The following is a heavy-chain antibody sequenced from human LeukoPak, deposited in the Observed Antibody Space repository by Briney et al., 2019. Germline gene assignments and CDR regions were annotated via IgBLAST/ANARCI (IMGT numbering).Heavy chain of an antibody. CDR1: GFTFSNFW. J-gene: IGHJ4*02. Sequence: TGGSLRLSCAASGFTFSNFWMSWVRQAPGKGLEWVANIKQDGFEKYYVDSVRGRFTISRDNAKNTLYLQMNSLRPEDTAVYYCARARVGDPTDYWGQGTLVTVSS. CDR2: IKQDGFEK. V-gene: IGHV3-7*01. CDR3: ARARVGDPTDY. D-gene: IGHD1-26*01.